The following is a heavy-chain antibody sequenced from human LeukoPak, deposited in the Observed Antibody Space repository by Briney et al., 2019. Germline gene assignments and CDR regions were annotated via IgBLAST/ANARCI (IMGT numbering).Heavy chain of an antibody. D-gene: IGHD5-18*01. J-gene: IGHJ6*02. V-gene: IGHV3-30*03. CDR1: GFTFSSYG. CDR3: GRGYSYGYYYYGMDV. Sequence: PGGSLRLSCAASGFTFSSYGMPWVRQAPGKGLEWVAVISYDGSNKSYADSVNGRFTISIDNSKNTLYLQMNSLRAEDKAVYYCGRGYSYGYYYYGMDVWGQGTTVTVSS. CDR2: ISYDGSNK.